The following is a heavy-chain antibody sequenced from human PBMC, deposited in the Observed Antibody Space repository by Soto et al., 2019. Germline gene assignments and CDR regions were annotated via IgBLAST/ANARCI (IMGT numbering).Heavy chain of an antibody. Sequence: GGSLRLSCAASGFTFSSYGMHWVRQAPGKGLEWVAVIWYDGSNKYYADSVKGRFTISRDNSKNTLYLQMNSLRAEDTAVYYCARGTRLYDSSGYYHYWGQGTLVTVSS. V-gene: IGHV3-33*01. CDR1: GFTFSSYG. CDR3: ARGTRLYDSSGYYHY. D-gene: IGHD3-22*01. CDR2: IWYDGSNK. J-gene: IGHJ4*02.